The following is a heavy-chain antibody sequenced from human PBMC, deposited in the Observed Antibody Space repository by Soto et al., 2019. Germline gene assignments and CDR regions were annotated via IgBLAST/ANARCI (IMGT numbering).Heavy chain of an antibody. J-gene: IGHJ6*02. D-gene: IGHD6-13*01. Sequence: SETLSLTCTVSGGSISRGGYYWSWIRQHPGKGLEWIGYIYYSGSTYYNPSLKSRVTISVDTSKNQFSLKLSSVTAADTAVYYCASDHVIAAAGIPSYGMDVWGQGTTVTVSS. CDR2: IYYSGST. CDR1: GGSISRGGYY. V-gene: IGHV4-31*03. CDR3: ASDHVIAAAGIPSYGMDV.